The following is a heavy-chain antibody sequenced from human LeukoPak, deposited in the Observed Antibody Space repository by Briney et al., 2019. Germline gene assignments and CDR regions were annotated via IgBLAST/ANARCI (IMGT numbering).Heavy chain of an antibody. Sequence: ASVKVSCKASGYTFTGYYMHWVRQAPGQGLEWMGWINPNSGGTNYAQKFQGSVTMTGDTSISTAYMELSRLRSDDTAVYYCARDSGERGSGSYLIAYWGQGTLVTVSS. CDR3: ARDSGERGSGSYLIAY. CDR2: INPNSGGT. D-gene: IGHD3-10*01. CDR1: GYTFTGYY. V-gene: IGHV1-2*02. J-gene: IGHJ4*02.